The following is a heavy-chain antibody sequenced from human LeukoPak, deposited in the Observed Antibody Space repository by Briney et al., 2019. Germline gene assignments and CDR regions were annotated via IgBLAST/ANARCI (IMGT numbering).Heavy chain of an antibody. V-gene: IGHV3-48*01. CDR1: GFTFSSYS. CDR2: ISSSSTI. J-gene: IGHJ6*02. Sequence: HPGGSLRLSCAASGFTFSSYSMNWVRQAPGKGLEWVSYISSSSTIYYADSVKGRFTISRDNAENSLYLQMNSLRAEDTAVYYCARERAWIPDYYYGMDVWGQGTTVTVSS. CDR3: ARERAWIPDYYYGMDV. D-gene: IGHD5-18*01.